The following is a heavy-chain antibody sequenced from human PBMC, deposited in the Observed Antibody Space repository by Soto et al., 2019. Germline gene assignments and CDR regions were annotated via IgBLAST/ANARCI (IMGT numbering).Heavy chain of an antibody. D-gene: IGHD2-2*01. J-gene: IGHJ6*02. V-gene: IGHV1-2*02. Sequence: VASVKVSCKASGYTFTGYYIHWVREAPGQGLEWMGWINPQTGGTSYAQKFQGRVTLSRDTSINTAYLELSRLRFDDAAVYFCARERYQVISDGMDVWGQGTTVNRLL. CDR1: GYTFTGYY. CDR3: ARERYQVISDGMDV. CDR2: INPQTGGT.